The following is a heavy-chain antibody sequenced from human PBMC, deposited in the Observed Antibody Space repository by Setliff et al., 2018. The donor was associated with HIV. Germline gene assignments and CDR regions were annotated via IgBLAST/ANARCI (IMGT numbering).Heavy chain of an antibody. CDR2: IIPIFGTT. D-gene: IGHD6-19*01. CDR3: ARDRVSGWNNWFDP. J-gene: IGHJ5*02. V-gene: IGHV1-69*06. CDR1: GGTLSSYP. Sequence: SVKVSCKASGGTLSSYPISWVRQAPGQGLEWMGGIIPIFGTTHYAQDFQGRLTLTADMSTSTVYMDLRRLTSGDTAMYYCARDRVSGWNNWFDPWGQGTLVTVSS.